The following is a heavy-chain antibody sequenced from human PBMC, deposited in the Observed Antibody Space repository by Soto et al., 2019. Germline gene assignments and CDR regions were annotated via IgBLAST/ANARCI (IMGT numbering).Heavy chain of an antibody. CDR1: GGSISSGGYY. CDR2: IYYSGST. Sequence: QVQLQESGPGLVKPSQTLSLTCTVSGGSISSGGYYWNWIRQHPGKGLEWIGYIYYSGSTYYNPSLKSRVTMSLDTXKNQXSXXXXXXXXXXXXXXXXXXXXXXXGXXTLVTVSS. CDR3: XXXXXXX. J-gene: IGHJ1*01. V-gene: IGHV4-31*03.